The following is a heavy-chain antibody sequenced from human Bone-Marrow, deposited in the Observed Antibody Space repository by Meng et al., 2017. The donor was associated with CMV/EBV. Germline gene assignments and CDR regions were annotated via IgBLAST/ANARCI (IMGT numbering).Heavy chain of an antibody. CDR1: GGSVRSGSYY. D-gene: IGHD5-24*01. Sequence: SETLSLTCTVSGGSVRSGSYYWSWIRQPPGKGLEWIGYIYYSGTTNYNPSLLSRLTISVDTSENQFSLKLRSATAADTAVYYCRIVEMATSEDYWGQGTLVTVSS. CDR2: IYYSGTT. CDR3: RIVEMATSEDY. J-gene: IGHJ4*02. V-gene: IGHV4-61*01.